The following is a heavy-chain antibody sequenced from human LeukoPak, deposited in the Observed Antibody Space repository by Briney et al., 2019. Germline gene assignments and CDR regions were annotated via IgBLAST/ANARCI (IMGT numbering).Heavy chain of an antibody. Sequence: GGSLRLSCAASGFTFSSYWMHWVRQAPGKGLEWVAFIRYDGSNKYYADSVKGRFTISRDNSKNTLYLQMNSLRAEDTAVYYCAKDRGRDYSKGAWGGYFDYWGQGTLVTVSS. CDR2: IRYDGSNK. CDR3: AKDRGRDYSKGAWGGYFDY. J-gene: IGHJ4*02. D-gene: IGHD4-11*01. CDR1: GFTFSSYW. V-gene: IGHV3-30*02.